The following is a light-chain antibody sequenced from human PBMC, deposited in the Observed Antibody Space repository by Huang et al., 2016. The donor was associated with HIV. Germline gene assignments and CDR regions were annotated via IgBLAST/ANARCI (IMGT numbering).Light chain of an antibody. Sequence: IVMTQTPLPLSVTPGQPATNSCKSNQSLLLGDGKTYLYWYLQRAGQSPQPLIYEVSSRFSGVPDRFSGSGSGTDFTLKISRVEAGDVGIYYCMQSIHLRTFGQGTKLEIK. CDR1: QSLLLGDGKTY. V-gene: IGKV2-29*02. CDR3: MQSIHLRT. J-gene: IGKJ2*02. CDR2: EVS.